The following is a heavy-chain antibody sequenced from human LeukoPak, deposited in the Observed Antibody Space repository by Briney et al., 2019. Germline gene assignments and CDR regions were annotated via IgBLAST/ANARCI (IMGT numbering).Heavy chain of an antibody. J-gene: IGHJ4*02. V-gene: IGHV4-59*01. CDR1: GGSISSYY. CDR2: IYYSGST. CDR3: ARGIVDTAMVTRYYFDY. D-gene: IGHD5-18*01. Sequence: SETLSLTCTVSGGSISSYYWSWIRQPPGKGLEWIGYIYYSGSTNYNPSLKSRVTISVDTSKNQFSLKLSSVTAADTAVYYCARGIVDTAMVTRYYFDYWGQGTLVTVSS.